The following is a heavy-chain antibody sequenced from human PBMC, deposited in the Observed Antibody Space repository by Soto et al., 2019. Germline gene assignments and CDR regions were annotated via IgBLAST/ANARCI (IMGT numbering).Heavy chain of an antibody. V-gene: IGHV3-30*18. D-gene: IGHD1-7*01. CDR2: ISYDGSNK. CDR1: GFTFSSYG. CDR3: AKDTELQAYYYYYGMDV. J-gene: IGHJ6*04. Sequence: GGSLRLSCFSSGFTFSSYGMHWVRQAPGKGLEWVAVISYDGSNKYYADSVKGRFTISRDNSKNTLYLQMSSLKPEDTAVYYCAKDTELQAYYYYYGMDVWGKGTAVTVSS.